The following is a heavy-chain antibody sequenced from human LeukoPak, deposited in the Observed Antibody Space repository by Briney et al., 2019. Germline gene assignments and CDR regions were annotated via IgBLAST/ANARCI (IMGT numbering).Heavy chain of an antibody. J-gene: IGHJ3*02. CDR1: GFSVSNYG. CDR2: LSDSADKT. Sequence: GGSLRLSCAASGFSVSNYGMNWVRQAPGKGLQWVSGLSDSADKTYYADSVKGRFTISRHNSKNTLYLQMNSLRAEDTAVYYCARDGSSLDAFDIWGQGTMDTVSS. CDR3: ARDGSSLDAFDI. V-gene: IGHV3-23*01. D-gene: IGHD6-13*01.